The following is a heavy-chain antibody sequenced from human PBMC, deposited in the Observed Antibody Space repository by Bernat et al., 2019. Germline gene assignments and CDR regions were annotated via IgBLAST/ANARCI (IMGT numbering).Heavy chain of an antibody. V-gene: IGHV3-74*01. CDR2: INSDGSST. J-gene: IGHJ2*01. CDR1: GFTFSSYW. D-gene: IGHD3-22*01. Sequence: VQLVESGGGLVQPGGSLRLSCAASGFTFSSYWMHWVRQAPGKGLVWVSRINSDGSSTSYADSVKGRFTISRDNAKNTLYLQMNSLRAEDTAVYYCASASNYYDSSGYYSRGNWYFDLWGRGTLVTVSS. CDR3: ASASNYYDSSGYYSRGNWYFDL.